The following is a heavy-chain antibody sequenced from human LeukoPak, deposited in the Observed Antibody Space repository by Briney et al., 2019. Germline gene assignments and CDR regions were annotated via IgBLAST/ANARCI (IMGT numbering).Heavy chain of an antibody. J-gene: IGHJ4*02. CDR3: APRVVVTAAPFDY. Sequence: GGSLRLSCAASGFTFSTYGMHWVRQAPGKGLEWVAFIRYDGSNKYYGDSVKGRFTISRDNSKNTLYLQMNSLRPEGTAVYYCAPRVVVTAAPFDYWGQGTLVTVSS. CDR1: GFTFSTYG. CDR2: IRYDGSNK. D-gene: IGHD2-21*02. V-gene: IGHV3-30*02.